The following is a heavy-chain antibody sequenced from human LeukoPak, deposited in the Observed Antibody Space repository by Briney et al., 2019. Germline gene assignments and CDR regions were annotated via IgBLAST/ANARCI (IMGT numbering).Heavy chain of an antibody. CDR2: IYYSGST. D-gene: IGHD4-17*01. CDR3: ARGRDDYGDYGDFDY. CDR1: GGSISSYY. J-gene: IGHJ4*02. V-gene: IGHV4-59*01. Sequence: SETLSLTCTVSGGSISSYYWSWIRQPPGKGLEWIGYIYYSGSTNYNPSLKSRVTISVDTSKNQFPLKLSSVTAADTAVYYCARGRDDYGDYGDFDYWGQGTLVTVSS.